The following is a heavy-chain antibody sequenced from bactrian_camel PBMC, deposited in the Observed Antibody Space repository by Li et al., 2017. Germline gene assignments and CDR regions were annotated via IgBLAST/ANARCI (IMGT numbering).Heavy chain of an antibody. CDR3: VQDPGASRCYGGAWTAATLGLF. V-gene: IGHV3-2*01. CDR1: GFTFSRYY. J-gene: IGHJ4*01. CDR2: IYSDCDNT. Sequence: VQLVESGGGSVQAGGSLRLSCAVSGFTFSRYYMSWVRQAPGKGLEWVSSIYSDCDNTYYPDSAKGRFTISRDNAKHTLYLQMNSLKPEDTAMYYCVQDPGASRCYGGAWTAATLGLFWGQGTQVTVS. D-gene: IGHD3*01.